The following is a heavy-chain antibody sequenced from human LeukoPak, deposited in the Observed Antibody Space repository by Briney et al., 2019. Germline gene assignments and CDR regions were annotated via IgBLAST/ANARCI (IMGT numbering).Heavy chain of an antibody. V-gene: IGHV4-34*01. CDR1: GGSFSGYY. D-gene: IGHD6-19*01. Sequence: NPSETLSLTCAVYGGSFSGYYWSWIRQPPGKGLEWIGEINHSGSTNYNPSLKSRVTISVDTSKNQFSLKLSSVTAADTAVYYCARGRRSSSGWYFAFDIWGQGTMVTVSS. J-gene: IGHJ3*02. CDR3: ARGRRSSSGWYFAFDI. CDR2: INHSGST.